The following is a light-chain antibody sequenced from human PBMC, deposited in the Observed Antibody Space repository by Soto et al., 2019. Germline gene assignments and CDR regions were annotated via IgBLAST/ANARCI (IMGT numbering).Light chain of an antibody. Sequence: EFVLTQSPGTLSLSPGERATLSCRASQSFSIAYLAWDQQRPGQAPRLLIYGASSRAAGIPDRFSGSGSGTDFTLTLSRLEPEDFAVYYCQQYATSPRTFSTGPKLEMK. J-gene: IGKJ2*01. V-gene: IGKV3-20*01. CDR1: QSFSIAY. CDR3: QQYATSPRT. CDR2: GAS.